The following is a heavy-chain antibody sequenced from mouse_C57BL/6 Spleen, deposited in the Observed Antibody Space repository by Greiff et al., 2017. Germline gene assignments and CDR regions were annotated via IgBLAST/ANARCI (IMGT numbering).Heavy chain of an antibody. Sequence: VQLQQSGTVLARPGASVKMSCKTSGYTFTSYWMHWVKQRPGQGLEWIGAIYPGNGDTSYNQKFKGKAKLTAVTSASTAYMELSSLTNEDSAVYYCTRYGTAQAGNFDYWGQGTTLTVSS. J-gene: IGHJ2*01. D-gene: IGHD3-2*02. V-gene: IGHV1-5*01. CDR3: TRYGTAQAGNFDY. CDR2: IYPGNGDT. CDR1: GYTFTSYW.